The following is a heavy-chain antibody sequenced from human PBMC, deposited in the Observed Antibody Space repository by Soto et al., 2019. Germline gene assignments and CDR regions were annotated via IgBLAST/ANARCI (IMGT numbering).Heavy chain of an antibody. V-gene: IGHV3-23*01. CDR1: ASTLSRYA. J-gene: IGHJ4*02. D-gene: IGHD3-22*01. CDR2: FSGSDGST. Sequence: GGSRSLSWAAYASTLSRYAMSWVRQPPCDRLEWVSAFSGSDGSTYYADSVKGRYTISRDNSKNTLYLQMNSLRAEDTAVYYCAKRYYDSSGWGQGTLVTVSS. CDR3: AKRYYDSSG.